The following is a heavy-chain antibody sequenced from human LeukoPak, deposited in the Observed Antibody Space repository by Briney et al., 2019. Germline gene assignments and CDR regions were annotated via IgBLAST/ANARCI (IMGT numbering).Heavy chain of an antibody. J-gene: IGHJ5*02. V-gene: IGHV1-18*01. Sequence: GASVKVSCKASGYTFTSYGISWVRQAPGRGLEWMGWISAYNGNANYAQKLQGRVTMTTDTSTSTAYMELRSLRSDDTAVYYCARTTVTMDWFDPWGQGTLVTVSS. D-gene: IGHD4-17*01. CDR1: GYTFTSYG. CDR2: ISAYNGNA. CDR3: ARTTVTMDWFDP.